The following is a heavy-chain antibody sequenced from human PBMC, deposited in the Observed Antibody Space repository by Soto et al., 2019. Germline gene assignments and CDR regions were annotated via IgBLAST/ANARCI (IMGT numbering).Heavy chain of an antibody. Sequence: QLQLQESGPGLVKPSETLSLTCAVSGASVSRTGFHWGWIRQPPGQGLEWIGSIYEGESTFYNSSLKRRATISADTSMNQISLRLTSVTAADTAVYYWARRGSELTFDYWGQGTLVTVSS. V-gene: IGHV4-39*01. D-gene: IGHD3-10*01. CDR2: IYEGEST. CDR3: ARRGSELTFDY. CDR1: GASVSRTGFH. J-gene: IGHJ4*02.